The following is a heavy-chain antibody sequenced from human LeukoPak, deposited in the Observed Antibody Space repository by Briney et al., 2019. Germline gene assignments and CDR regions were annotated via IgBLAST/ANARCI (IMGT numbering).Heavy chain of an antibody. CDR3: ARRQGCSSTSCPPNS. CDR1: GYSFTTYW. V-gene: IGHV5-51*01. J-gene: IGHJ4*02. CDR2: IYPGDSDT. D-gene: IGHD2-2*01. Sequence: PGESLKISCRGSGYSFTTYWIGWVRQMPGKGLEWMGIIYPGDSDTRYSPSFQGQVTMSADKSINTAYLQWSSLRASDTAMYYCARRQGCSSTSCPPNSWGQGTLVTVSS.